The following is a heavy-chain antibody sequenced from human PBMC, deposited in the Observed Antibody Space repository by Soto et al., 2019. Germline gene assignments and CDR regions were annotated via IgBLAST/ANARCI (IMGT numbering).Heavy chain of an antibody. CDR2: ISGSGGST. CDR1: GSTFSSYG. V-gene: IGHV3-23*01. Sequence: GASLRVSCAASGSTFSSYGMSWVCLAPFTGHEWVSAISGSGGSTYYADSVKGRFTISRENSKNTLYLQMNSLRAEDTAVYYCAKDLAVRGVIPGYLDFDIWGQGTMVTVSS. CDR3: AKDLAVRGVIPGYLDFDI. D-gene: IGHD3-10*01. J-gene: IGHJ3*02.